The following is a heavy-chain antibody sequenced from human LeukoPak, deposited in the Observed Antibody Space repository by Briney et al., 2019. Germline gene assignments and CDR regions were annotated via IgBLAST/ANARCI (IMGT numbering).Heavy chain of an antibody. V-gene: IGHV3-11*01. CDR2: ISSSGSTI. CDR1: GFTFSDYY. J-gene: IGHJ5*02. CDR3: ARESRIVVVPAAIDWFDP. D-gene: IGHD2-2*01. Sequence: GGSLRLSCAASGFTFSDYYMSWIRQAPGKGLEWVSYISSSGSTIYYADSVKGRFTTSRDNAKNSLYLQMNSLRAEDTAVYYCARESRIVVVPAAIDWFDPWGQGTLVTVSS.